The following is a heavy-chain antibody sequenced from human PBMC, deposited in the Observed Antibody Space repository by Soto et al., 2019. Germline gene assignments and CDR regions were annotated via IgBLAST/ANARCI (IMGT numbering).Heavy chain of an antibody. Sequence: EGQLLQSGGGLVQPGGSLRLSCAASGFAFGNYPMAWVRQTPGKGLEWISTISGSGGITDYEDSVKGRFAISIDHSKDTVHLQMNSLRVEDTAIYYCAKDRTMARGIRAFDIWGKGTMVNIS. CDR1: GFAFGNYP. V-gene: IGHV3-23*01. D-gene: IGHD3-10*01. J-gene: IGHJ3*02. CDR3: AKDRTMARGIRAFDI. CDR2: ISGSGGIT.